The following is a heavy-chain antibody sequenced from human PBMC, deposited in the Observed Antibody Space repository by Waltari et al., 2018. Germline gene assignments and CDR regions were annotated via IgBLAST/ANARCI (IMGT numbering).Heavy chain of an antibody. J-gene: IGHJ5*02. Sequence: QVQLQESGPGLVKPSETLSLTCAVSGGSTSSSNWWSWIRQPPGKGLEWIGYISGSSGTTYYNPSLKSRVTISTDTSKNQFSLKLSSVTAADTAVYYCARDGPNRFDVWGPGVLVTVSS. CDR3: ARDGPNRFDV. V-gene: IGHV4-28*03. CDR1: GGSTSSSNW. CDR2: ISGSSGTT.